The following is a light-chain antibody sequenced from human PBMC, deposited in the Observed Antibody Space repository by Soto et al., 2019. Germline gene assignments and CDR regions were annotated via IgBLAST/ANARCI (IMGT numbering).Light chain of an antibody. CDR3: SSYAGSHNLV. CDR2: EVS. CDR1: SSDVGGYNY. Sequence: QSALTQPPSASGSPGQSVTISCTGPSSDVGGYNYVSWYQQHPGKATKRMIYEVSQRPSGVPDRFSGSKSGNTASLTVSGLQAEDEADYYCSSYAGSHNLVFGGGTKLTAL. V-gene: IGLV2-8*01. J-gene: IGLJ2*01.